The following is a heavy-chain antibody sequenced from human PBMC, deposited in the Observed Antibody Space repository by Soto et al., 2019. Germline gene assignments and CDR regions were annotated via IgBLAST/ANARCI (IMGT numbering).Heavy chain of an antibody. CDR2: IMPIFRAP. J-gene: IGHJ6*02. Sequence: SVKVSCKASGGAFSDYAFSWVRQAPGQGLEWLGGIMPIFRAPDYAQKFQGRVTITADEFTRTAYMEMNSLRAEDTAVYYCARPTLHHSGMDVWGQGTTVTVSS. V-gene: IGHV1-69*13. CDR1: GGAFSDYA. CDR3: ARPTLHHSGMDV.